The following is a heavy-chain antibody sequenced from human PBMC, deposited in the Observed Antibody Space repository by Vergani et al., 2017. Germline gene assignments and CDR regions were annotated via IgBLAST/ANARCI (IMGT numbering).Heavy chain of an antibody. Sequence: EVQLLESGGGLVQPGGSLRLSCAASGFTVSSNYMSWVRQAPGKGLEWMGIIYPGDSDTRYSPSFQGQVTISADKSIITAYLQWSSLKASDTAMYYCAKVGAIGGWSPQGSFDYWGQGTLVTVSS. V-gene: IGHV5-51*01. CDR1: GFTVSSNY. D-gene: IGHD1-26*01. J-gene: IGHJ4*02. CDR3: AKVGAIGGWSPQGSFDY. CDR2: IYPGDSDT.